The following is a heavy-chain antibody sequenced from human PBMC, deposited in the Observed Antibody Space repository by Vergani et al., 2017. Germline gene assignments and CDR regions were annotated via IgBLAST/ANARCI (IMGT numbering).Heavy chain of an antibody. CDR1: GFTFSNSA. V-gene: IGHV3-23*01. D-gene: IGHD4-17*01. CDR2: ISGPGLST. CDR3: ATPQTVTTGGMEV. Sequence: EVHLLESGGGLVQSGGSLRLSCAASGFTFSNSAVSWVRQAPGRGLAWVSSISGPGLSTYYADSVKGRFSISRDNSKNTVFLQMHSLRAEDTAIYYCATPQTVTTGGMEVWGQGTTVIVSS. J-gene: IGHJ6*02.